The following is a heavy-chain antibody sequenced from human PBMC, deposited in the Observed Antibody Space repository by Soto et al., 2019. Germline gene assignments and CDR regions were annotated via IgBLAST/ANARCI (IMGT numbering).Heavy chain of an antibody. J-gene: IGHJ4*02. CDR1: GYTVSSYA. Sequence: ASVKVSCKASGYTVSSYAMHWVRQAPGQRLEWMGWINAGNGNRKYSQKFQGRVTITRDTSASTAYMELSSLRSEDTAVYYCARDQGVAGPSDYWGQGTLVTVSS. V-gene: IGHV1-3*01. D-gene: IGHD6-19*01. CDR2: INAGNGNR. CDR3: ARDQGVAGPSDY.